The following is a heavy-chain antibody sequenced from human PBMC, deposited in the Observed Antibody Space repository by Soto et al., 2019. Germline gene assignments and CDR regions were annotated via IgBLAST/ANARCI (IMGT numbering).Heavy chain of an antibody. J-gene: IGHJ4*02. CDR2: ISYDGSNK. CDR3: ARDYYDSSGTSDY. D-gene: IGHD3-22*01. Sequence: QVQLVESGGGVVQPGRSLRLSCAASGFTFSSYAMHWVRQAPGKGLEWVAVISYDGSNKYYADSVKGRFTISRDNSKNTLYQQMNSLRAEDTAVYYCARDYYDSSGTSDYWGQGTLVTVSS. CDR1: GFTFSSYA. V-gene: IGHV3-30-3*01.